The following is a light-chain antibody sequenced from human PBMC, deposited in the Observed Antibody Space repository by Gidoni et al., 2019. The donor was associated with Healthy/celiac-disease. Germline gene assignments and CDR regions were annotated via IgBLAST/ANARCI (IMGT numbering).Light chain of an antibody. V-gene: IGKV3-20*01. J-gene: IGKJ5*01. CDR1: KSVSSRY. CDR3: QQYGSSPPIT. Sequence: EIVLTQSPGTLSLSPGERATLSCRASKSVSSRYLAWYQQKPGEAPRLLLYGASSRATGIPDRFSSSGSGTDFTLTISRLEPEDFAVYYCQQYGSSPPITFGQGTRLEIK. CDR2: GAS.